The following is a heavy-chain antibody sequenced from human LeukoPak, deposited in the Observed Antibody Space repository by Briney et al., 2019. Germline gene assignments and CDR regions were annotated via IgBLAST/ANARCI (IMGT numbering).Heavy chain of an antibody. CDR1: GFTFSSYA. V-gene: IGHV3-23*01. CDR2: ISGSGGST. J-gene: IGHJ4*02. D-gene: IGHD6-19*01. Sequence: GGSLRLSCAASGFTFSSYAMSWVRQAPGKGLEWVSAISGSGGSTYYADSVKGRFTISRGNSKNTLYLQMNSLRAEDTAVYYCAKPGYSSGWYVYFDYWGQGTLVTVSS. CDR3: AKPGYSSGWYVYFDY.